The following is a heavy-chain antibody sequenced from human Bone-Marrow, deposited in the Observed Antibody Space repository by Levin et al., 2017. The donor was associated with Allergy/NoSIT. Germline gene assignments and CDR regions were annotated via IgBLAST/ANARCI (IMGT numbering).Heavy chain of an antibody. D-gene: IGHD3-3*02. V-gene: IGHV1-18*01. CDR1: GYTFTSHG. CDR3: ALGFCCNSRCSSIKTYFDN. J-gene: IGHJ4*02. CDR2: ITVYNDNT. Sequence: GESLKISCKASGYTFTSHGITWVRQAPGQGLEWMGWITVYNDNTYYAHNLQGRVAMTTDTSTSTAYMELMSLTSDDTAVYYCALGFCCNSRCSSIKTYFDNWGQGTLVTVSS.